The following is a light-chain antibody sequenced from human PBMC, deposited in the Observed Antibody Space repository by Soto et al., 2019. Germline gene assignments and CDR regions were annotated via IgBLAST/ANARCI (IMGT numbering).Light chain of an antibody. J-gene: IGKJ4*02. Sequence: EIVLTQSPATLSLSPGERATLSCRASQSVSSYLAWYQQKPGQAPRLLIYDASNSATGIPARFSGSGSGTDFTLTISSLEPEDFAVYYCQQRSNWPGFGGGTKVESK. CDR1: QSVSSY. V-gene: IGKV3-11*01. CDR2: DAS. CDR3: QQRSNWPG.